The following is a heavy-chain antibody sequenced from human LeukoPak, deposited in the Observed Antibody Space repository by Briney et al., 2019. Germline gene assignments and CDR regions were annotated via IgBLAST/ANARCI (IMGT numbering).Heavy chain of an antibody. J-gene: IGHJ4*02. CDR3: VSFYETY. D-gene: IGHD2/OR15-2a*01. V-gene: IGHV3-74*01. CDR2: INSDGSWT. CDR1: GSYW. Sequence: QPGGSLRLSCAASGSYWMHWVRQAPGKGLVWVTHINSDGSWTSYADSVKGRFTISKDNAKNTVYLQMNNLRAEDTAVYYCVSFYETYWGRGTLVTVSS.